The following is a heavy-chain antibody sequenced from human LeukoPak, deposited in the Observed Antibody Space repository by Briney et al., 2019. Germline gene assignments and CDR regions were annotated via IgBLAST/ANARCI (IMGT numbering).Heavy chain of an antibody. CDR1: GGTFSSYA. Sequence: GSSVKVSCKASGGTFSSYAISWVRQAPGQGLEWMGGIIPIFGTANYAQKFQGRVTITADESTSTAYMELGSLRSEDTAVYYCASGMVRGPFDYWGQGTLVTVSS. V-gene: IGHV1-69*01. J-gene: IGHJ4*02. CDR2: IIPIFGTA. CDR3: ASGMVRGPFDY. D-gene: IGHD3-10*01.